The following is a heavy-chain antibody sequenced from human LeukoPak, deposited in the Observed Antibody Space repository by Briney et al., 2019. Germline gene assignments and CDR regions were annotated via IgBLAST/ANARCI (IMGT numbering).Heavy chain of an antibody. CDR1: GGSFSGYY. D-gene: IGHD2-15*01. J-gene: IGHJ6*02. CDR3: ARPRGYCSGGSCSRGRDYYYGMDV. Sequence: SETLSLTCAVYGGSFSGYYWSWIRQPPGKGLEWIGEINHSGSTNYNPSLKSRVTISVDTSKNQFSLKLSSVTAADTAVYYRARPRGYCSGGSCSRGRDYYYGMDVWGQGTTVTVSS. V-gene: IGHV4-34*01. CDR2: INHSGST.